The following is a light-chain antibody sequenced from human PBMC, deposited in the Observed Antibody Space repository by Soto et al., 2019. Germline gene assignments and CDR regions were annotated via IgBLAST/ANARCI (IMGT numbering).Light chain of an antibody. CDR3: LQYHNLWA. V-gene: IGKV3-20*01. J-gene: IGKJ1*01. Sequence: EIVLTQSPDTLSLSPGERATLCCSASQTVNSAKFAWYQQKPGQAPRLLIYDAPNRATGIPARFSGSGSGTDFTLTISSLEPEDFTVYSCLQYHNLWAFGQGTKVDIK. CDR2: DAP. CDR1: QTVNSAK.